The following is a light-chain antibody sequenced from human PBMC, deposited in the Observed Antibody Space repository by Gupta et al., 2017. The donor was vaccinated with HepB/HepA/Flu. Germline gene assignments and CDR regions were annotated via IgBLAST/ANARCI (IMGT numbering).Light chain of an antibody. CDR2: GNS. CDR3: QSYDSSLSGSV. V-gene: IGLV1-40*01. CDR1: SPNIGAGYG. J-gene: IGLJ2*01. Sequence: QSVLTQPPSVSGAPGQRVTISCPGSSPNIGAGYGVHWYQQLPGTAPKLLIYGNSNRPSGVPDRFSGSKSGTSASLAITGLQAEDEADYYCQSYDSSLSGSVFGGGTKLTVL.